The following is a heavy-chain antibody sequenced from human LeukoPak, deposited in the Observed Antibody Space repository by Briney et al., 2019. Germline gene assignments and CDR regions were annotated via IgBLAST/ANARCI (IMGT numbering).Heavy chain of an antibody. CDR3: ARVWFKNGRGDYFDY. Sequence: AGGSLRLSCAVSGFTFSAHWMHWVRQAPGKGLVWVSRTNSDETITTYADSVKGRFTISRDNAKNTLYLQMNSLRAEDTAVYYCARVWFKNGRGDYFDYWGQGILVTVSS. D-gene: IGHD2-21*01. V-gene: IGHV3-74*01. CDR2: TNSDETIT. J-gene: IGHJ4*02. CDR1: GFTFSAHW.